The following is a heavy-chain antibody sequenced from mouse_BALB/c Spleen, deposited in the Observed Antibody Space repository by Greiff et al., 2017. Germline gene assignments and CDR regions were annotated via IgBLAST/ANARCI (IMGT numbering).Heavy chain of an antibody. Sequence: EVKLEESGGGLVKPGGSLKLSCAASGFAFSSYDMSWVRQTPEKRLEWVAYISSGGGSTYYPDTVKGRFTISRDNAKNTLYLQMSSLKSEDTAMYYCARQRAGRVYAMDYWGQGTSVTVSS. J-gene: IGHJ4*01. D-gene: IGHD3-3*01. CDR1: GFAFSSYD. CDR3: ARQRAGRVYAMDY. CDR2: ISSGGGST. V-gene: IGHV5-12-1*01.